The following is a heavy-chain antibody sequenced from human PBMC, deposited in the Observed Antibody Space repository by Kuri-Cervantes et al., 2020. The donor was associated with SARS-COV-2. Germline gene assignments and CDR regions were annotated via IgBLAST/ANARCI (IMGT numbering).Heavy chain of an antibody. CDR1: GGSISSSSDY. Sequence: GSLRLSCIVSGGSISSSSDYWGWIRQPPGKGLEWIGYIYYSGSTNYNPSLKSRVTISVDTSKNQFSLKLSSVTAADTAVYYCARSGIISSSSWRTFDYWGQGTLATVSS. CDR3: ARSGIISSSSWRTFDY. V-gene: IGHV4-61*05. D-gene: IGHD6-13*01. J-gene: IGHJ4*02. CDR2: IYYSGST.